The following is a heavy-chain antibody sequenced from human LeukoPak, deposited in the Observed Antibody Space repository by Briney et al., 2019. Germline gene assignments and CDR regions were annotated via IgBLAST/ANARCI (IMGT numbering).Heavy chain of an antibody. V-gene: IGHV4-39*01. CDR3: ARHPAYYYDSSGYYFDY. J-gene: IGHJ4*02. D-gene: IGHD3-22*01. CDR2: IYYSGST. CDR1: GFTFSSYA. Sequence: PGGSLRLSCAASGFTFSSYAMSWVRQPPGKGLEWIGSIYYSGSTYYNPSLKSRVTISVDTSKNQFSLKLSSVTAADTAVYYCARHPAYYYDSSGYYFDYWGQGTLVTVSS.